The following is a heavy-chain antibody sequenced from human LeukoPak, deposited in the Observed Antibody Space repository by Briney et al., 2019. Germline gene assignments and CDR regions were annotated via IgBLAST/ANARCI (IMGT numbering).Heavy chain of an antibody. CDR1: GYTFTSYY. D-gene: IGHD1-26*01. CDR3: ARGSIVGAKTLGFGAFDI. Sequence: ASVTVSCKASGYTFTSYYMHWVRQAPGQGLEWMGIINPSGGSRSYAQKFQGRVTMTRDTSTSTVYMELSSLRSEDTAVYYCARGSIVGAKTLGFGAFDIWGQGTMVTVSS. V-gene: IGHV1-46*01. J-gene: IGHJ3*02. CDR2: INPSGGSR.